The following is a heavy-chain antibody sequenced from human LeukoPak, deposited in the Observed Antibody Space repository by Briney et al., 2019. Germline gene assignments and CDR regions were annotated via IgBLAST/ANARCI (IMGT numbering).Heavy chain of an antibody. Sequence: PSETLSLTCTVSGGSISSSDNYWGWIRQPPGKGLEWIGSIYYSGGTYYNPSLKSRVTISVDTSKNRFSLKLSSVTAADTAVYYCARHWISTDFDWLLYPRNWGQGTLVTVSS. D-gene: IGHD3-9*01. CDR2: IYYSGGT. CDR1: GGSISSSDNY. CDR3: ARHWISTDFDWLLYPRN. V-gene: IGHV4-39*01. J-gene: IGHJ4*02.